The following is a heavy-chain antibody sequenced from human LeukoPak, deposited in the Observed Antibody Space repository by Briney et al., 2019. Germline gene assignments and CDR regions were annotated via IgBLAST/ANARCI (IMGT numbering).Heavy chain of an antibody. Sequence: SETLSLTCTVSGGSIISSSYYWSWIRQHPGKGLERIGYIYYSGSTYYNPSLKSRVTISVDTSKNQFSLKLSSVTAADTAVYYCARARHGYSYGSDYWGQGTLVTVSS. CDR3: ARARHGYSYGSDY. D-gene: IGHD5-18*01. V-gene: IGHV4-31*03. CDR1: GGSIISSSYY. CDR2: IYYSGST. J-gene: IGHJ4*02.